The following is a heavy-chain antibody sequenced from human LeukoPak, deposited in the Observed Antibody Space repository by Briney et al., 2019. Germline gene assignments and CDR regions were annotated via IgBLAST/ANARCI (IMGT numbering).Heavy chain of an antibody. Sequence: GGSLRLSCAASGFIFNNYGLIWVRQAPGKGLEWVSAISNDGGGTNYADFVKGRFTISRDNSKNTLFLQMNSLRTEDTALYYCAKGSSGYFVDLWGQGTLVTVSS. V-gene: IGHV3-23*01. J-gene: IGHJ5*02. CDR1: GFIFNNYG. CDR2: ISNDGGGT. CDR3: AKGSSGYFVDL. D-gene: IGHD3-22*01.